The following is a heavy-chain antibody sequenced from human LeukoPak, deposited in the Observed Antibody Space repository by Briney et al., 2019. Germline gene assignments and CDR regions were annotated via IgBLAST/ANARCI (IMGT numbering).Heavy chain of an antibody. CDR3: ARDAQWELRAFDV. CDR2: IIPVFDRP. Sequence: SVKVSCKTTGGRFKSYGFSWVRQAPGQGLEWMGGIIPVFDRPTYAQKFEGRVTITADKSTNTTYMEISSLTSDDTAVYYCARDAQWELRAFDVWGQGTMVIVSS. J-gene: IGHJ3*01. D-gene: IGHD1-26*01. CDR1: GGRFKSYG. V-gene: IGHV1-69*06.